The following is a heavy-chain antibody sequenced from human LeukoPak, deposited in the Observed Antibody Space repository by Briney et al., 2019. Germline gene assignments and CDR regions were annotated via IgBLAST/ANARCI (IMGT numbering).Heavy chain of an antibody. CDR3: AIIPDITTVTTTVYGDAFDS. J-gene: IGHJ3*02. CDR2: FIPILGIA. V-gene: IGHV1-69*04. D-gene: IGHD4-17*01. Sequence: ASVNVSCKSSGGTFSSYAIIWVRQAPGQGLGWRGRFIPILGIANYAKKFQGRVTITADKSTSTAYMELSSLRSEDTAVYYCAIIPDITTVTTTVYGDAFDSWGQGTMVTVSS. CDR1: GGTFSSYA.